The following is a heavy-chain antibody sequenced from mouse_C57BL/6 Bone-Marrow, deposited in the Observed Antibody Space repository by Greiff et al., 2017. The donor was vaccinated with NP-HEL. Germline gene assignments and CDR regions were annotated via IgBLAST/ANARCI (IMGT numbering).Heavy chain of an antibody. CDR1: GYTFTSYG. CDR2: IYPRSGNT. D-gene: IGHD1-1*01. J-gene: IGHJ2*01. V-gene: IGHV1-81*01. Sequence: QVHVKQSGAELARPGASVKLSCKASGYTFTSYGISWVKQRTGQGLEWIGEIYPRSGNTYYNEKFKGKATLTADKSSSTAYMELRSLTSEDSAVYFCARGDYYGSTLYFDYWGQGTTLTVSS. CDR3: ARGDYYGSTLYFDY.